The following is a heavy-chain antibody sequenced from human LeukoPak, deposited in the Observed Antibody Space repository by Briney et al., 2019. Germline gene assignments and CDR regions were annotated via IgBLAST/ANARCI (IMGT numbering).Heavy chain of an antibody. D-gene: IGHD3-3*01. CDR3: AKGIDLPYYDLWSGYYAPSVSYYYGMDV. V-gene: IGHV3-23*01. CDR2: ISGSGGST. CDR1: GFIFSSYA. Sequence: GGSLRLSCAASGFIFSSYAMSWVRQAPGKGLEWVSAISGSGGSTYYADSVKGRFTISRDNSKNMLYLQMNSLRAEDTAVYYCAKGIDLPYYDLWSGYYAPSVSYYYGMDVWGQGTTVTVS. J-gene: IGHJ6*02.